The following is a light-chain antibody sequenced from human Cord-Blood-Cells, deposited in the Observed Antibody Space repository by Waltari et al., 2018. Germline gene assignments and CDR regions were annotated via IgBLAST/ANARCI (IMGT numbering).Light chain of an antibody. J-gene: IGKJ1*01. CDR2: AAS. V-gene: IGKV1-39*01. Sequence: DIRMTQSPSSLSASVGDRVTITCRASQSISSYLNWYQQKPEKAPKLLIYAASSLQSGVPSRFSGSGSGTDFTLTISSLQPEDFATYYCQQSYSTPRTFGQGTKVEIK. CDR3: QQSYSTPRT. CDR1: QSISSY.